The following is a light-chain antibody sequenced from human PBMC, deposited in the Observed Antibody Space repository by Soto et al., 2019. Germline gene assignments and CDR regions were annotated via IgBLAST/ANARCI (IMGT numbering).Light chain of an antibody. V-gene: IGKV1-9*01. Sequence: MQLTQSPSSLSASVGDRVTITCRASQDINSYLAWYQQKPGKAPNLLIYAGTSLQSGVPSRFSGSGSGTEFTLTISSLQPEDFATYYCQQLHVYPSTFGGGTKVE. CDR3: QQLHVYPST. J-gene: IGKJ4*01. CDR2: AGT. CDR1: QDINSY.